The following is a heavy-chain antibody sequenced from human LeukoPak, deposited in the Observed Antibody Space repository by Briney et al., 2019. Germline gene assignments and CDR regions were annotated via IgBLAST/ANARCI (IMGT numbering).Heavy chain of an antibody. Sequence: SVKVSCKASGGTFSSYAISWVRQAPGQGLEWMGRIIPIFGTANYAQKFQGRVTITTDESTSTAYMELRSLRSEDTAVYYCASYDSSGYYPHYDYWGQGTLVTVSS. D-gene: IGHD3-22*01. CDR2: IIPIFGTA. CDR3: ASYDSSGYYPHYDY. V-gene: IGHV1-69*05. J-gene: IGHJ4*02. CDR1: GGTFSSYA.